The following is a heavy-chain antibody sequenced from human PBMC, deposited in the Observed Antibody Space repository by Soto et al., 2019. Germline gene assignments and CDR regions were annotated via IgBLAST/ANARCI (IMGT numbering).Heavy chain of an antibody. CDR3: AILHDDSSLYYYYYGMDV. Sequence: SETLSLTCTVSGGSVSSDTHYWSWIRQPPGKRLEWIGEINHSGGTNYNPSLKSRVTISVDTSKNQFSLKLSSVTAADTAVYYCAILHDDSSLYYYYYGMDVWGQGTTVTVSS. V-gene: IGHV4-61*01. D-gene: IGHD4-4*01. CDR1: GGSVSSDTHY. CDR2: INHSGGT. J-gene: IGHJ6*02.